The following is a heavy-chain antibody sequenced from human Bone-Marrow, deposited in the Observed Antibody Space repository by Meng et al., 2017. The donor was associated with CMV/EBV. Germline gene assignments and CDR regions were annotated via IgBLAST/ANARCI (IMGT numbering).Heavy chain of an antibody. CDR3: ARGLDFSSSSCRWGY. Sequence: SETLSPTCAVYGGSFSGYYWSWIRQPPGKGLEWIGEINHSGSTNYNPSLKGRVTISVDTPKNQFALKLSPVTAADTAVYYCARGLDFSSSSCRWGYWGQGTLVTVSS. J-gene: IGHJ4*02. V-gene: IGHV4-34*01. CDR1: GGSFSGYY. CDR2: INHSGST. D-gene: IGHD2-2*01.